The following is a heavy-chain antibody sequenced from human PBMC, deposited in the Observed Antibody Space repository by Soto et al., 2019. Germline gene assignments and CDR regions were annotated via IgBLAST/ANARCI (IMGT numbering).Heavy chain of an antibody. CDR3: AHGETVTNHGCDY. V-gene: IGHV2-5*02. D-gene: IGHD4-17*01. CDR2: IYWDDDK. J-gene: IGHJ4*02. Sequence: QITLKESGPTLVKPTQTLTLTCTFSGFSVRRSGEAVGWFRQPPGKALAWLALIYWDDDKRYNTSLRSRLTIARGTSDNPAVLTMTNMDPVDTATYYCAHGETVTNHGCDYWGQGTLVTVSS. CDR1: GFSVRRSGEA.